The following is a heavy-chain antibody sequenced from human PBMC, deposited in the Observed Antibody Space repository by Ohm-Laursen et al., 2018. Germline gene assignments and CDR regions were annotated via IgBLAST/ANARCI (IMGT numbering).Heavy chain of an antibody. CDR1: GFTFSSYA. CDR2: ISGSGGST. J-gene: IGHJ4*02. CDR3: AKDLTFLYYFDY. V-gene: IGHV3-23*01. Sequence: SLRLSCAASGFTFSSYAMSWVRQAPGKGLEWVSAISGSGGSTYYADSVKGRFTISRDNSKNTLYLQMNSLRAKDTAVYYCAKDLTFLYYFDYWGQGTLVTVSS.